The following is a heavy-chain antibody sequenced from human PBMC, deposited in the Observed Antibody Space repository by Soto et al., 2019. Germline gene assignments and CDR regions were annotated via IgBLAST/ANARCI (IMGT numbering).Heavy chain of an antibody. J-gene: IGHJ4*02. CDR2: IRNKADNYAT. D-gene: IGHD3-3*01. Sequence: EVQLVESGGGVVQPGGSLKLSCAASGFTFSGSAMHWVRQASGKGLEWVGRIRNKADNYATAYAASVKGRFTISRDDSKNTAFLQMNSLRTEDTAVYYCMNDFWSVSPYCWGQGTRVPVSS. CDR1: GFTFSGSA. CDR3: MNDFWSVSPYC. V-gene: IGHV3-73*01.